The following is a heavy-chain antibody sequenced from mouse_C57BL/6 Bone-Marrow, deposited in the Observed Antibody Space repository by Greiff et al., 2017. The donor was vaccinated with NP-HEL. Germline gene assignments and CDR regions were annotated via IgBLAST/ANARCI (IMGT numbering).Heavy chain of an antibody. V-gene: IGHV5-17*01. D-gene: IGHD4-1*01. Sequence: EVQGVESGGGLVKPGGSLKLSCAASGFTFSDYGMHWVRQAPEKGLEWVAYISSGSSTIYYAETVKGRSTISRDNAKNTLFLQMTSLRSEDTAMYYCARPVTGTYYAMDYWGQGTSVTVSS. CDR2: ISSGSSTI. CDR1: GFTFSDYG. CDR3: ARPVTGTYYAMDY. J-gene: IGHJ4*01.